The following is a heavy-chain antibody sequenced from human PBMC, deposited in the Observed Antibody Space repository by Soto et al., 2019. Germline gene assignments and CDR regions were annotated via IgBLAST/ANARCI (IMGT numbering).Heavy chain of an antibody. D-gene: IGHD3-3*01. V-gene: IGHV1-18*01. CDR2: ISAYNGNT. Sequence: ASVKVSCKASGYTFTSYGISWVRQAPGQGLEWMGWISAYNGNTNYAQKLQGRVTMTTDTSTSTAYMELRSLRSDDTAVYYCARDGDSILEWLLGDVPYWGQGTLVTVSS. CDR3: ARDGDSILEWLLGDVPY. J-gene: IGHJ4*02. CDR1: GYTFTSYG.